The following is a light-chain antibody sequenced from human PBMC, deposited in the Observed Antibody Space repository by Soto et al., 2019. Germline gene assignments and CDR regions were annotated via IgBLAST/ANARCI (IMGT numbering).Light chain of an antibody. CDR3: QQYGLPPHS. CDR2: GAS. J-gene: IGKJ2*01. CDR1: QSVYNNY. Sequence: EIVLTQSPGTLSLSPGERATLSCRASQSVYNNYLAWYQQKPGQTPRLLVSGASNRATGIPDRFSGGGSGTDFTLTISSLEPEDFAVYYCQQYGLPPHSFGQGTKVDIK. V-gene: IGKV3-20*01.